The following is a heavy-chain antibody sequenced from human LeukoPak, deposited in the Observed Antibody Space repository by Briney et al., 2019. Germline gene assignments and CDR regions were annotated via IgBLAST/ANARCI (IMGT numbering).Heavy chain of an antibody. Sequence: GGSLRLSCAASGFTFSSYAMSWVRQAPGKGLEWVSAISGSGGSTYYADSVKGRFTISRDNSKNTLYLQMNSLRVEDAALYYCAKSDYGYYFDYWGQGTPVTVSS. J-gene: IGHJ4*02. CDR1: GFTFSSYA. CDR3: AKSDYGYYFDY. V-gene: IGHV3-23*01. CDR2: ISGSGGST. D-gene: IGHD4-17*01.